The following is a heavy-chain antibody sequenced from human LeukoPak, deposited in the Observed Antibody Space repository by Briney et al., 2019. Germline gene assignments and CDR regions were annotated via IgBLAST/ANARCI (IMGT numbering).Heavy chain of an antibody. Sequence: SETLSLTCTVSGGSISSSSYYWGWIRQPPGKGLEWIGSIYYSGSTYYNPSLKSRVTISVDTSKNQFSLKLSSVTAADTAVYYCARDSRLPNGYNHYFDYWDQGTLVTVSS. J-gene: IGHJ4*02. CDR3: ARDSRLPNGYNHYFDY. D-gene: IGHD5-24*01. V-gene: IGHV4-39*07. CDR1: GGSISSSSYY. CDR2: IYYSGST.